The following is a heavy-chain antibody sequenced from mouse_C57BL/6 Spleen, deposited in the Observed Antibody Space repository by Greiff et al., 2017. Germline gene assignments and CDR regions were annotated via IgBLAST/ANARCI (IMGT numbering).Heavy chain of an antibody. CDR1: GYTFTSYW. CDR2: IAPNSGGT. J-gene: IGHJ4*01. V-gene: IGHV1-72*01. D-gene: IGHD2-3*01. CDR3: ARGWLLQGYAMDY. Sequence: QVQLQQPGAELVKPGASVKLSCKASGYTFTSYWMHWVKQRPGRGLEWIGRIAPNSGGTKYNEKFKSKATLTVDKPSSTAYMQLSSLTSEDSAVYDGARGWLLQGYAMDYWGQGTSVTVSS.